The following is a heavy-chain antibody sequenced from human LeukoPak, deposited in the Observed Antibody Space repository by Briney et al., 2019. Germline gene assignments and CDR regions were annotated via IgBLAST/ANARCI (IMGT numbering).Heavy chain of an antibody. D-gene: IGHD6-13*01. V-gene: IGHV3-23*01. Sequence: GGSLRLSCAASGFTFSSHAMSWVRQAPGKGLEWVSAITSGSGSNVYYTDSLKGRFTISRDNSKNTLYLQMNSLRAEDTAVYYCARHGSWSFDYWGQGTLVAVSA. CDR1: GFTFSSHA. CDR2: ITSGSGSNV. J-gene: IGHJ4*02. CDR3: ARHGSWSFDY.